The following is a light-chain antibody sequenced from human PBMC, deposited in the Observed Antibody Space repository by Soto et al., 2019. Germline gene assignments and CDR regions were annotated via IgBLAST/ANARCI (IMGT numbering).Light chain of an antibody. V-gene: IGKV3-15*01. Sequence: EIVMTQSPATLSVSPGERATLSCRASQSVSSNLAWYQQKPGQAPRLLIYGASTRATGIPARFSGSGSGTEFTLTISSLQSEDFAVYYCQPYNNWPPWTFGQGTMVDIK. CDR2: GAS. CDR3: QPYNNWPPWT. J-gene: IGKJ1*01. CDR1: QSVSSN.